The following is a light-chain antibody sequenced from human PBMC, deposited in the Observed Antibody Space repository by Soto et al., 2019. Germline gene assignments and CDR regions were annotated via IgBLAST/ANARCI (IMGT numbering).Light chain of an antibody. V-gene: IGKV3-20*01. CDR1: HTISSSY. J-gene: IGKJ1*01. Sequence: EIVLTQSPGTLSLSPGERATLSCRASHTISSSYLAWYQQKPGQAPRLLMYATSDRATGIPDRFNGSGSGTDFTLTINRLEPEDFAVYYCHQYGNSPWTFGQGTKVEIK. CDR3: HQYGNSPWT. CDR2: ATS.